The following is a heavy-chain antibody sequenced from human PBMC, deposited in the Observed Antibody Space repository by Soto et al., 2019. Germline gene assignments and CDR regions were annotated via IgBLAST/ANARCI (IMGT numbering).Heavy chain of an antibody. V-gene: IGHV1-18*01. J-gene: IGHJ6*03. Sequence: ASVKVSCKASGYTFTSYGISWVRQAPGQGLEWMGWISAYNGNTNYAQKLQGRVTMTTDTSTSTAYMELRSLRSDDTAVYYCARVLPWTNIVATTMDVWGKGTTVTVSS. CDR3: ARVLPWTNIVATTMDV. CDR1: GYTFTSYG. CDR2: ISAYNGNT. D-gene: IGHD5-12*01.